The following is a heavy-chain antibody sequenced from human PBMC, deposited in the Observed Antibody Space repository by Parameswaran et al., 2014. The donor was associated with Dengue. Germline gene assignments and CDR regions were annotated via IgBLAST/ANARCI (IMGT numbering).Heavy chain of an antibody. J-gene: IGHJ4*02. D-gene: IGHD3-22*01. CDR2: IYYSGST. CDR3: ARRGDDSSGYQFDY. V-gene: IGHV4-39*01. Sequence: AGGSLRLSCTVSGGSISSSSYYWGWIRQPPGKGLEWIGSIYYSGSTYYNPSLKSRVTISVDTSKNQFSLKLSSVTAADTAVYYCARRGDDSSGYQFDYWGPGEPWSPVSS. CDR1: GGSISSSSYY.